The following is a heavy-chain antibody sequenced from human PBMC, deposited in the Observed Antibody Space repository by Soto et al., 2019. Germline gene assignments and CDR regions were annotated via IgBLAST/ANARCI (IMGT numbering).Heavy chain of an antibody. D-gene: IGHD3-3*01. CDR1: GYSFTSYW. J-gene: IGHJ6*02. CDR2: IYPGDSDT. V-gene: IGHV5-51*01. Sequence: GESLKISCKGSGYSFTSYWIGWVRQMPGKGLEWMGIIYPGDSDTRYSPSFQGQVTISADKSISTAYLQWSSLKASDTAMYYCARHQGHYDFWGGYYTVFYGMDVWGQGTTVTVSS. CDR3: ARHQGHYDFWGGYYTVFYGMDV.